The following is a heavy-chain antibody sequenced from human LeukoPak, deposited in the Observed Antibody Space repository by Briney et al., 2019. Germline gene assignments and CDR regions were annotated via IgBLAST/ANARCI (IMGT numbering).Heavy chain of an antibody. Sequence: GGSLSLLRALSGFTFTRYKMQWVGQPPGKGREWVSSITIISSYIYYADLVKGRFTISRDNAKNSLYLQMNSMTADDTAVVLCARDYTVTTRYYFYFYKDVWGKGTTVT. CDR2: ITIISSYI. D-gene: IGHD4-17*01. CDR3: ARDYTVTTRYYFYFYKDV. CDR1: GFTFTRYK. J-gene: IGHJ6*03. V-gene: IGHV3-21*01.